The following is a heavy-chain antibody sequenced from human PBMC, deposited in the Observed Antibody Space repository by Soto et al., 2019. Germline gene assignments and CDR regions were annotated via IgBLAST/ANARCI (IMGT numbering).Heavy chain of an antibody. V-gene: IGHV3-23*01. Sequence: PGGSLRLSCGASGFDFINYGMSWVRQAPGKGLEWISTFSGSGSSTYHADSVKGRFAISRDNSENTLYLQMNSLRVEDTAVYYCAKEQWGGTSLFNAYDMWGQGTTVTVSS. CDR2: FSGSGSST. CDR3: AKEQWGGTSLFNAYDM. J-gene: IGHJ3*02. D-gene: IGHD2-15*01. CDR1: GFDFINYG.